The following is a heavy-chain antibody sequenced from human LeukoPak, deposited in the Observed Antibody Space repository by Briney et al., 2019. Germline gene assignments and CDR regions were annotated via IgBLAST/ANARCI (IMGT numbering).Heavy chain of an antibody. CDR1: GFTFSSYS. J-gene: IGHJ4*02. D-gene: IGHD2-2*01. CDR2: ISSSSSYI. CDR3: ARGCSSTSCYSDY. Sequence: GGSLRLSCVASGFTFSSYSMNWVRQAPGKGLEWVSSISSSSSYIYYADSVKGRFTISRDNAKNSLYLQMNGLRAEDTAVYYCARGCSSTSCYSDYWGQGTLVTVSS. V-gene: IGHV3-21*01.